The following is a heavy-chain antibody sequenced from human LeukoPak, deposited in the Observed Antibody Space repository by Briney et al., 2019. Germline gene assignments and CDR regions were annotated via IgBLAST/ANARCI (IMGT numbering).Heavy chain of an antibody. Sequence: SETLSLTCTVSGGSISSGSYYWTWIRQPPGKGLECIGHIYGSGSTNYNPSLKSRVTISVDTSKNQFSLKLTSVTAADTAVYYCARADYGYMDVWGKGTTVTVSS. V-gene: IGHV4-61*01. D-gene: IGHD4/OR15-4a*01. CDR1: GGSISSGSYY. CDR2: IYGSGST. CDR3: ARADYGYMDV. J-gene: IGHJ6*03.